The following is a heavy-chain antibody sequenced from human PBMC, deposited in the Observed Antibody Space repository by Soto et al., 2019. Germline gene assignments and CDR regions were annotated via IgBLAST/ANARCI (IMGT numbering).Heavy chain of an antibody. V-gene: IGHV1-69*02. CDR3: ARGPLVVLNYFES. Sequence: QVQLVQSGAEVKKPGSSVKVSCKASGGTFRNYPINWVRQAPGQGLEWMGSIFPLTDIPDYAQNFQARLTISADKSTNTDYMELSSLTSDDTAMYFCARGPLVVLNYFESWGQGPLVTVSS. CDR1: GGTFRNYP. CDR2: IFPLTDIP. J-gene: IGHJ4*02.